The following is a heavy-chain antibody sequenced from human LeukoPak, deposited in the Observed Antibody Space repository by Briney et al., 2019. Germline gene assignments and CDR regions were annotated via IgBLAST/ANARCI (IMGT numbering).Heavy chain of an antibody. J-gene: IGHJ4*02. CDR2: ISDIGSI. CDR3: AGHHPRNTVDF. V-gene: IGHV4-59*08. Sequence: PSETLSLTCTVSGGSISSYYWSWIRQPPGKGLEWIAYISDIGSINYNPSLKSRVTISLDTSKNQLSLKLSSVTAADTAVYYCAGHHPRNTVDFWGQGTLVTVPS. D-gene: IGHD2/OR15-2a*01. CDR1: GGSISSYY.